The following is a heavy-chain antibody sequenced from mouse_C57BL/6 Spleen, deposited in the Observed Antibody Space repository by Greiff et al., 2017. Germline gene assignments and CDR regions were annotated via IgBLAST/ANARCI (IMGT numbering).Heavy chain of an antibody. CDR2: IDPETGGT. V-gene: IGHV1-15*01. D-gene: IGHD3-3*01. CDR1: GYTFTDYE. CDR3: TRGDHYFDY. Sequence: VQLQQSGAELVRPGASVTLSCKASGYTFTDYEMHWVKQTPVHGLEWIGAIDPETGGTAYNQKFKGKAILTADKSSSTAYMELRSLTSEDSAVYYCTRGDHYFDYWGQGTTLTVSS. J-gene: IGHJ2*01.